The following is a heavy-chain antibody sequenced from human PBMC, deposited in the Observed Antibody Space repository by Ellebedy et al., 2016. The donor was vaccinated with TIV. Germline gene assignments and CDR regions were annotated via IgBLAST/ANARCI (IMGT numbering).Heavy chain of an antibody. CDR2: MNPNNGDT. CDR3: ARGLTKALDV. V-gene: IGHV1-8*01. Sequence: AASVKVSCKAFGYTFTSYDIDWVRQATGQGLEWMGWMNPNNGDTGYAQKFQGRVTMTRNTSISTAYMELSGLRSDDTATYYCARGLTKALDVWGQGTLVTVSS. CDR1: GYTFTSYD. D-gene: IGHD1/OR15-1a*01. J-gene: IGHJ4*02.